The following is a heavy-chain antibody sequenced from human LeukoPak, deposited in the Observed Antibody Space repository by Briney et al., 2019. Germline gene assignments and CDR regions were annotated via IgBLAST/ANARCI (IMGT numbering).Heavy chain of an antibody. D-gene: IGHD3-22*01. V-gene: IGHV3-53*01. Sequence: GGSLRLSCAASGFTVSSNYMSWVRQAPGKGLEWGSVIYSGGNTYYADSVKGRFTISRDNSKNTLYLQMTSPRAEDTAVYYCARADYYDSSGYSDYWGQGTLVTVSS. CDR1: GFTVSSNY. J-gene: IGHJ4*02. CDR3: ARADYYDSSGYSDY. CDR2: IYSGGNT.